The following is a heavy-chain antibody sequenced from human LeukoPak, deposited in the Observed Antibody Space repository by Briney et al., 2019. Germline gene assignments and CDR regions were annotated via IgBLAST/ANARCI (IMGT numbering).Heavy chain of an antibody. CDR3: ARERLGELLDWYYFDY. D-gene: IGHD1-26*01. Sequence: GASVKVSCKASGYTFTNYAISWVRQAPGQGLEWMGWISVYNGNTNYAQKFQGRVTMTRDMSTSTVYMELSSLRSEDTAVYYCARERLGELLDWYYFDYWGQGTLVTVSS. V-gene: IGHV1-18*01. CDR2: ISVYNGNT. CDR1: GYTFTNYA. J-gene: IGHJ4*02.